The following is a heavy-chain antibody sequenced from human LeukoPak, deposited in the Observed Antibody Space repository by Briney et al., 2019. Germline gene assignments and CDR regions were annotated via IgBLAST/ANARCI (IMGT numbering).Heavy chain of an antibody. V-gene: IGHV4-34*01. CDR2: INHSGST. CDR3: ARGRSTWIQLWLRFDY. J-gene: IGHJ4*02. CDR1: GGSFSGYY. Sequence: SETLSLTCAVYGGSFSGYYWSWIRPPPGKGLEWIGEINHSGSTNYNPSLKSRVTISVDTSKNQFSLKLSSVTAADTAVYYCARGRSTWIQLWLRFDYGGQGTLVTVSS. D-gene: IGHD5-18*01.